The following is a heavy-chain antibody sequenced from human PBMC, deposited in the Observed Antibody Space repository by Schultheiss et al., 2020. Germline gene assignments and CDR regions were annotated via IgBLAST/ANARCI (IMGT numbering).Heavy chain of an antibody. CDR1: GGSISSGDYY. CDR3: ARYKGARLGGVWGFDY. J-gene: IGHJ4*02. CDR2: IYTSGST. Sequence: SETLSLTCTVSGGSISSGDYYWNWIRQSPGKGLEWIGRIYTSGSTNYNPSLKSRVTMSVDTSKNQFSLKLSSVTAADTAVYYCARYKGARLGGVWGFDYWGQGTLVTVSS. D-gene: IGHD3-16*01. V-gene: IGHV4-61*08.